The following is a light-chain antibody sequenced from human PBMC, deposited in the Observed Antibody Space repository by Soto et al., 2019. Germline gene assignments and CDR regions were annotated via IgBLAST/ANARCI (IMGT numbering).Light chain of an antibody. V-gene: IGKV1-5*01. CDR2: DAS. CDR1: QRINKW. CDR3: QQYSSYSAWT. J-gene: IGKJ1*01. Sequence: DIQMTQSPSTLSASIGHRRTIPLPASQRINKWLAWHQQKPGKAPKLLIYDASSLQSGVPPRFSGSGSGTEFTLTIRSLQPDDIATYYCQQYSSYSAWTFGEGTKVDIK.